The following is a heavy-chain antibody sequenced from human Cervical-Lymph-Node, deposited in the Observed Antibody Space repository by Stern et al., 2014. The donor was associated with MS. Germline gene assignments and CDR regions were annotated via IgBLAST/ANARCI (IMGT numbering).Heavy chain of an antibody. V-gene: IGHV1-69*01. CDR3: ARDSLGYYGMDV. CDR2: IIPIFGTA. CDR1: GGTFSSYA. Sequence: VQLVESGAEVKKPGSSGKVSCKASGGTFSSYAISWVRQAPGQGLERMGGIIPIFGTANYAQKFQGRVTITADESTSTAYMELSSLRSEDTAVYYCARDSLGYYGMDVWGQGTTVTVSS. J-gene: IGHJ6*02.